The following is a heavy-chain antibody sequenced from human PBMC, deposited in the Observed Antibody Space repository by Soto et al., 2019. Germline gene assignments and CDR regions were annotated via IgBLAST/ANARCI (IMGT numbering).Heavy chain of an antibody. J-gene: IGHJ4*02. Sequence: GGSLRLSCAASGFTFTTYSMIWVRQAPGKGLEWLSHISVMSSTKDYADSVKGRFTISRDDAKNSLYLQLSSLRAEDTAVYYCARDVDWAFDHWGQGTLVTVSS. CDR1: GFTFTTYS. CDR2: ISVMSSTK. CDR3: ARDVDWAFDH. D-gene: IGHD3-9*01. V-gene: IGHV3-48*01.